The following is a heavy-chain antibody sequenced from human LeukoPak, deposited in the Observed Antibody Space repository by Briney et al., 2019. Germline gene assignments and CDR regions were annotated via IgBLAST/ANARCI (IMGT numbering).Heavy chain of an antibody. D-gene: IGHD1-26*01. V-gene: IGHV1-69*13. CDR2: IIPIFGTA. J-gene: IGHJ4*02. CDR1: GGTFSSYA. Sequence: ASVKVSCKASGGTFSSYAISWVRQAPGQGLEWMGGIIPIFGTANYAQKFQGRVTITADESTSTAYMELGSLRSEDTAVYYCARSMWELLGYFDYWGQGTLVTVSS. CDR3: ARSMWELLGYFDY.